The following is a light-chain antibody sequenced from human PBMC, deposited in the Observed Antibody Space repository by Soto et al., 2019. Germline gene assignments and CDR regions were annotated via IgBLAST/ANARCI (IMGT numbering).Light chain of an antibody. CDR3: ASFTTTSTRV. J-gene: IGLJ1*01. CDR1: SSDIGFYNY. Sequence: QSALTQPAAVSGSPGQSITVSCTGTSSDIGFYNYVSWYQQHPGKAPKLIIYEVSNRPSEVSNRFSGSESGNTASLTVSGLQAEDEADYYCASFTTTSTRVFGTGTKVTVL. V-gene: IGLV2-14*01. CDR2: EVS.